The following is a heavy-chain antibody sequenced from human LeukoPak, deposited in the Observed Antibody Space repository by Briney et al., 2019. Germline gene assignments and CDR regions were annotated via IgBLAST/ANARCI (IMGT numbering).Heavy chain of an antibody. CDR1: GCSITGYH. D-gene: IGHD2-21*02. V-gene: IGHV4-59*01. J-gene: IGHJ4*02. Sequence: SETLSLTCTVSGCSITGYHWSWIRQPPGKGLEWIGYIYSSGSTEYKPSLKSRATISADTSKNQFSLKLTSVTAADTAVYYRAGQNCGGDCWVRYWGQGTLVTVSS. CDR2: IYSSGST. CDR3: AGQNCGGDCWVRY.